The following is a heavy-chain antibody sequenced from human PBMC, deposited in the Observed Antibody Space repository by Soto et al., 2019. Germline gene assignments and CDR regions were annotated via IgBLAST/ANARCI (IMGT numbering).Heavy chain of an antibody. V-gene: IGHV5-51*01. J-gene: IGHJ3*02. CDR3: ARARVATPRLEDPFDI. D-gene: IGHD5-12*01. Sequence: GESLKISCKGSGYSFSIYWLAWVRQMPGKGLEYMGIIYPGDSDTRYSPSFQGQVTTSADKSISTAYLQWASLKASDTAIYYCARARVATPRLEDPFDIWGQGTTVTVSS. CDR2: IYPGDSDT. CDR1: GYSFSIYW.